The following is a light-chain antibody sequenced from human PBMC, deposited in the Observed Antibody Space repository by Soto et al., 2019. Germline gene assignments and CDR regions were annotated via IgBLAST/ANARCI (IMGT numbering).Light chain of an antibody. CDR1: QSVYSN. CDR3: QQYNNWPLT. CDR2: DAS. Sequence: EIVMMQSPVTLSVSPGEGVTLSCRASQSVYSNLAWYQQKPGQAPRLLIYDASARATDIPARFSGSGSGTDFTLTVSRLQSEDFAVYYCQQYNNWPLTFGGGTKVEIK. J-gene: IGKJ4*01. V-gene: IGKV3-15*01.